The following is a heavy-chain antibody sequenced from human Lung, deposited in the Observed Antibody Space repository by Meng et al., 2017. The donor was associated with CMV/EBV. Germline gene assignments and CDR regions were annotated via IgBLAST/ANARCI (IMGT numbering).Heavy chain of an antibody. CDR2: INPNSGGT. CDR3: VRDRVPAAFRDYGMDV. D-gene: IGHD2-2*01. V-gene: IGHV1-2*02. CDR1: GYTFTGYY. Sequence: ASVKVSCKATGYTFTGYYMHWVRQAPGQGLEWMGWINPNSGGTNYAQKFQGRVTMTRDTYISTAYMELSSLRSDDTAVYYCVRDRVPAAFRDYGMDVWGQGTTVTVSS. J-gene: IGHJ6*02.